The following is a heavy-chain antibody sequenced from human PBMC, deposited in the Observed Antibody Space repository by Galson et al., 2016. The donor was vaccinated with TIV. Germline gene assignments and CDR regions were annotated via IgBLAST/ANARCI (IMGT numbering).Heavy chain of an antibody. V-gene: IGHV5-51*01. CDR2: IYPGDSDT. CDR1: GYSFTTYW. CDR3: ARQDHYGSGSFKPTDYSFYYGMDV. J-gene: IGHJ6*02. Sequence: QSGAEVKKPGESLKISCQGSGYSFTTYWIGWVRQMPGKGLEWMGIIYPGDSDTRYSPSFRGQVTISADKSISTASLQWSSLKASDTAMYYFARQDHYGSGSFKPTDYSFYYGMDVWGQGTTVIVSS. D-gene: IGHD3-10*01.